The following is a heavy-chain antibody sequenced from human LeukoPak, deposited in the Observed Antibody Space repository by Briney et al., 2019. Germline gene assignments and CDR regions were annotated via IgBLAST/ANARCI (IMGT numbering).Heavy chain of an antibody. D-gene: IGHD6-6*01. J-gene: IGHJ4*02. CDR2: IKSKTDGGAA. Sequence: GGSLRLSCAASGFTFNHAWMTWVRQAPGRGLEWVGRIKSKTDGGAADYVAPVKGRFSISRDDSKNTLYLQMNSLKTEDTAVYYCTKVSASYSFEYWGQGTLVSVSS. CDR3: TKVSASYSFEY. CDR1: GFTFNHAW. V-gene: IGHV3-15*01.